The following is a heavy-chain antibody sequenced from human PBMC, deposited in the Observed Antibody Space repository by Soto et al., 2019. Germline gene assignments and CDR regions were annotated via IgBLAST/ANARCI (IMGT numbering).Heavy chain of an antibody. J-gene: IGHJ4*02. Sequence: GGSLRLSCTASGFSFSSYAMYWFRQPPGKGLEWVSSISSSSSYIYYADSVKGRFTISRDNAKNSLYLQMNSLRAEDTAVYYCASSIVVVVAAKISDYWGQGTLVTVSS. V-gene: IGHV3-21*01. CDR2: ISSSSSYI. CDR1: GFSFSSYA. CDR3: ASSIVVVVAAKISDY. D-gene: IGHD2-15*01.